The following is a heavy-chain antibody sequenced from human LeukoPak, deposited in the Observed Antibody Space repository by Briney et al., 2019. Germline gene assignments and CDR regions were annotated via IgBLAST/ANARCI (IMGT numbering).Heavy chain of an antibody. CDR1: GGSISSSSYY. CDR3: ARHPQNTIFGVVITSENAFDI. V-gene: IGHV4-39*01. D-gene: IGHD3-3*01. Sequence: SETLSLTCTVSGGSISSSSYYWGWIRQPPGKGLEWIGGIYYSGSTYYNPSLKSRVTISVDTSKNQFSLKLSSVTAADTAVYYCARHPQNTIFGVVITSENAFDIWGQGTMVTVSS. J-gene: IGHJ3*02. CDR2: IYYSGST.